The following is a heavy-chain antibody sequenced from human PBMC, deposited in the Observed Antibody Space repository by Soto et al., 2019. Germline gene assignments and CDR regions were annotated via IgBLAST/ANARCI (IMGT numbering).Heavy chain of an antibody. CDR3: ARDGYCSGXSCYSGFDY. V-gene: IGHV4-31*03. J-gene: IGHJ4*02. Sequence: QVQLQESGPGLVKPSQTLSLTCTVSGGSISSGGYYWSWIRQHPGKGLEWIGYIYFSGSTYYNPSLKSRFTISVDTSKNQFSLKLSSVTAADTAVYYCARDGYCSGXSCYSGFDYWGQGTLVTVSS. CDR1: GGSISSGGYY. CDR2: IYFSGST. D-gene: IGHD2-15*01.